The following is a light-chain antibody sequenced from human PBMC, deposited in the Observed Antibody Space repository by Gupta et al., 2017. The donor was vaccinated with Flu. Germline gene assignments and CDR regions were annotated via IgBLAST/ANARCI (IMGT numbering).Light chain of an antibody. V-gene: IGLV2-14*01. CDR3: SSYTSSSTQV. CDR2: EVI. Sequence: QSALTQPASVSASPGQSITLSCTGTSSDVGGYNYVSWYQQHPGKAPKLMIYEVINRPSGVSNRFSGSKSGNTASLTISGLQAEDEADYYCSSYTSSSTQVFGTGTKVTVL. J-gene: IGLJ1*01. CDR1: SSDVGGYNY.